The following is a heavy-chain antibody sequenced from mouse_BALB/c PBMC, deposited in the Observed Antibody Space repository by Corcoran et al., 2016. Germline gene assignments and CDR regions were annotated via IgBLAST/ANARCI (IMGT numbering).Heavy chain of an antibody. CDR2: ISYDGSN. CDR3: ARVYDGYLIAMDY. J-gene: IGHJ4*01. Sequence: DVQLQESGPGLVKPSQSLSLTCSVTGYSITSGYYWNWIRKFPGNKLEWMGYISYDGSNNYNPSLKNRISITLDTSKNQFFLKLNSVTTEDTATYYCARVYDGYLIAMDYWGQGTSVTVSS. D-gene: IGHD2-3*01. CDR1: GYSITSGYY. V-gene: IGHV3-6*02.